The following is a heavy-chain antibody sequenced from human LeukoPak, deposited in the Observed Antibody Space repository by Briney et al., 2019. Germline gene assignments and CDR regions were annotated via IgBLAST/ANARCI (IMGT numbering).Heavy chain of an antibody. CDR2: ISTSSSYI. Sequence: PGGSLRLSCAASGFTFSTYSMNWVRQAPGKGLEWVSSISTSSSYICHADSVKGRFTTSRDNAKKSLYMQMNSLRAGDTAVYYCAPAGFDYWGQGTLVTVSS. CDR1: GFTFSTYS. J-gene: IGHJ4*02. V-gene: IGHV3-21*01. CDR3: APAGFDY. D-gene: IGHD3-10*01.